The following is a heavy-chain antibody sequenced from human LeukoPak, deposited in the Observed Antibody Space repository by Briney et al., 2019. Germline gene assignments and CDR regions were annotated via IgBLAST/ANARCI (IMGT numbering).Heavy chain of an antibody. Sequence: SEALSLTCTVSGGSISSSSYYWGWIRQPPGKGLEWIGSIYYTGSAYYNPSLKSRVTMSVDTSKNQFSLRLSSVTAADTAVYSCARHPERYSYFDYWGQGTLVTVSS. J-gene: IGHJ4*02. D-gene: IGHD5-18*01. CDR1: GGSISSSSYY. CDR3: ARHPERYSYFDY. V-gene: IGHV4-39*01. CDR2: IYYTGSA.